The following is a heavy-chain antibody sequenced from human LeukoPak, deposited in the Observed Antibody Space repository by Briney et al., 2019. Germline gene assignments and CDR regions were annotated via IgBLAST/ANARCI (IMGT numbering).Heavy chain of an antibody. V-gene: IGHV1-2*06. J-gene: IGHJ5*02. Sequence: ASVKVSCKASGYTFTGYYMHWVRQAPGQGLEWMGRINPNSGGTNYAQQFQGRVTMTRDTSISTAYIELSRLRSDDTAVYYCASTGYSSGWYNWFDPWGQGTLVTVSS. CDR2: INPNSGGT. CDR1: GYTFTGYY. CDR3: ASTGYSSGWYNWFDP. D-gene: IGHD6-19*01.